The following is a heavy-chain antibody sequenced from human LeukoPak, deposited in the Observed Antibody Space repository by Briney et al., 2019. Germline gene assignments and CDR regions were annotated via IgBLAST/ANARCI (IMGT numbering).Heavy chain of an antibody. Sequence: GASVRDSCKASGYTFTGYDINWVRQATGQGLKWMGWMNPNTGDTGYAQKFQGRVTMTRNSSIDTAYMELSGLRSEDTAVYYCTRGSLSGSSRDYWGQGTLLTVSS. CDR1: GYTFTGYD. D-gene: IGHD1-26*01. J-gene: IGHJ4*02. CDR3: TRGSLSGSSRDY. CDR2: MNPNTGDT. V-gene: IGHV1-8*01.